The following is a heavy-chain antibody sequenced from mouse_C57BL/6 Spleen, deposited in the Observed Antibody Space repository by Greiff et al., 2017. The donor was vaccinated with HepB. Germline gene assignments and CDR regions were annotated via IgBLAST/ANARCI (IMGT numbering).Heavy chain of an antibody. D-gene: IGHD2-3*01. Sequence: VHLQQSGAELVKPGASVKLSCKASGYTFTEYTIHWVKQRPGQGLEWIGWFYPGSGSIKYNEKFKDKATLTADNSSSTVYMELSRLTSEDSAVYYCARHEDDFYSNPYFDYWGQGTTLTVSS. CDR1: GYTFTEYT. J-gene: IGHJ2*01. CDR2: FYPGSGSI. CDR3: ARHEDDFYSNPYFDY. V-gene: IGHV1-62-2*01.